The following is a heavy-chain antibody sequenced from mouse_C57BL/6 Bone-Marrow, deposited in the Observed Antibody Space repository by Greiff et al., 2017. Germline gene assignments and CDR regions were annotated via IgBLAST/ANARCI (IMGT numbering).Heavy chain of an antibody. Sequence: EVKLMESGGGLVQSGRSLRLSCATSGFTFSDFYMEWVRQAPGKGLEWIAASRNKANDYTTEYSASVKGRFIVSRDTSQSILYLQMNALRAEDTAIYYCARDATDSSGYPYYAMDYWGQGTSVTVSS. CDR2: SRNKANDYTT. D-gene: IGHD3-2*02. V-gene: IGHV7-1*01. J-gene: IGHJ4*01. CDR3: ARDATDSSGYPYYAMDY. CDR1: GFTFSDFY.